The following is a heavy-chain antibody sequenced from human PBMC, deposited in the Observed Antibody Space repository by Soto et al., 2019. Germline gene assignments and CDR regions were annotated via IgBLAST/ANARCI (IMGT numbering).Heavy chain of an antibody. CDR1: GFTFSSYS. D-gene: IGHD4-4*01. CDR3: ARELQFPYYYYYGMDV. CDR2: ISSSSSTI. J-gene: IGHJ6*02. Sequence: GGSLRLSCAASGFTFSSYSMNWVRQAPGKGLEWVSYISSSSSTIYYADSVKGRFTISRDNAKNSLYLQMNSLRDEDTAVYYCARELQFPYYYYYGMDVWGQGTTVTVYS. V-gene: IGHV3-48*02.